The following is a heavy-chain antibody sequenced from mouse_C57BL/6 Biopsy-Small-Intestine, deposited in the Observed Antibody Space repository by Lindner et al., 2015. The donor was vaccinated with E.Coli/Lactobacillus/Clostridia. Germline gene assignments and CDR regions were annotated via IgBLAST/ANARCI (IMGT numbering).Heavy chain of an antibody. Sequence: SVKVSCKASGYTFNSQGITWVRQAPGQGLEWMGWISAYNGNTVYAQKLQGRVTMTTDTATSTAYMELRSLRSDDTALYYCARDIGNTALTRGPGYWGQGTLVTVSS. J-gene: IGHJ4*01. CDR3: ARDIGNTALTRGPGY. D-gene: IGHD3-1*01. CDR2: ISAYNGNT. V-gene: IGHV1-20*01. CDR1: GYTFNSQG.